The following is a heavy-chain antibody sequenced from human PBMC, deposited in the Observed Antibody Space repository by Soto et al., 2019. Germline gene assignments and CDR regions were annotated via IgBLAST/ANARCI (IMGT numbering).Heavy chain of an antibody. CDR1: GFTFSSYW. Sequence: EVQLVESGGDLVHPGESLRLSCGVFGFTFSSYWMGWVRQAPGKGLEWVATIKHDGTETYYVDSVRGRFTISRDNSRNSLYLQMNSLRAEDMAVYYCVRPVRGSASECWGQGTLVTVSS. CDR2: IKHDGTET. J-gene: IGHJ4*02. CDR3: VRPVRGSASEC. V-gene: IGHV3-7*05. D-gene: IGHD6-19*01.